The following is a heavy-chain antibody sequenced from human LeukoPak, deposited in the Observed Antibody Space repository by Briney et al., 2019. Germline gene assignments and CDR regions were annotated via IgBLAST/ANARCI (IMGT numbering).Heavy chain of an antibody. CDR1: GGSVSSRGYY. D-gene: IGHD5-24*01. Sequence: PSETLSRTGTGSGGSVSSRGYYWDWIRQPPGKGLEWIGYIHDSGSTDYNPSLKSRVTISIDTSMNQFSLRVSSVTAADTAVYYCARGRWLQLPDYWGQGALVTVSS. V-gene: IGHV4-61*08. CDR3: ARGRWLQLPDY. J-gene: IGHJ4*02. CDR2: IHDSGST.